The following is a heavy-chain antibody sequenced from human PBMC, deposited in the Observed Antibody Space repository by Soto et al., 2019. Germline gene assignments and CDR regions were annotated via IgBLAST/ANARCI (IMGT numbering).Heavy chain of an antibody. CDR3: ARATYYDFWSGYSETPFDY. CDR1: GYTFTSYG. D-gene: IGHD3-3*01. CDR2: ISAYNGNT. Sequence: ASVKVSCKASGYTFTSYGISWVRQAPGQGLEWMGWISAYNGNTNYAQKLQGRVTMTTDTSTRTAYMELRSLRSDDTAVYYCARATYYDFWSGYSETPFDYWGQGTLVTVSS. J-gene: IGHJ4*02. V-gene: IGHV1-18*01.